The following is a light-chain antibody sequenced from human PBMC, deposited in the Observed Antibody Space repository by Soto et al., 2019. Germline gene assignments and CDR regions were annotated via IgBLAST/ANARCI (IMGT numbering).Light chain of an antibody. Sequence: QTVVTQESSFSVSPGSTVTLTCGLSSGSVYTSYYPSWYQQTPGQAPRTLIYSTNTRSSGVPDRFSGSILGNKAALTITGAQADDESDYYCVLYMGSGIWKFGGGTKLTVL. V-gene: IGLV8-61*01. CDR2: STN. J-gene: IGLJ3*02. CDR3: VLYMGSGIWK. CDR1: SGSVYTSYY.